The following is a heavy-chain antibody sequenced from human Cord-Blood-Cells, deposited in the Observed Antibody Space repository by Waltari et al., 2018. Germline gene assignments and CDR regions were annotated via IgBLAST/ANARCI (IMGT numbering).Heavy chain of an antibody. J-gene: IGHJ6*02. V-gene: IGHV3-30*18. D-gene: IGHD3-3*01. CDR2: ISYDGSNK. CDR3: AKGDDFWSGYSYYYYGMDV. CDR1: GFTFSSYG. Sequence: ADSGFTFSSYGMHWVRQATGQGLEWVAVISYDGSNKFYADSVKGRFTIPRDNSKNTLYLQMNSLRAEDTAVYYCAKGDDFWSGYSYYYYGMDVWGQGTTVTVSS.